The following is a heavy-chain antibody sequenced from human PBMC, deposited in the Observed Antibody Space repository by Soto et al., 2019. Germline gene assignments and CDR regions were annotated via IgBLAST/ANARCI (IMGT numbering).Heavy chain of an antibody. CDR1: GFTFSSYG. CDR3: ARVASSSWYGDYYGMDA. V-gene: IGHV3-30*03. J-gene: IGHJ6*02. Sequence: GGSLRLSCAASGFTFSSYGMHWFRQAPGKGLEWVAVISYDGSNKYYADSVKGRFTISRDNSKNSLYLQMNSLRAEDTAVYYCARVASSSWYGDYYGMDAWGQGTTVTVSS. CDR2: ISYDGSNK. D-gene: IGHD6-13*01.